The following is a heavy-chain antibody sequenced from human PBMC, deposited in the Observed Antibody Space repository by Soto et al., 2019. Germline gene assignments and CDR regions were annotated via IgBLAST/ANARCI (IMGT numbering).Heavy chain of an antibody. CDR1: GFTFSSYS. D-gene: IGHD2-15*01. V-gene: IGHV3-48*01. CDR2: ISSSSSTI. Sequence: PGGSLRLSCAASGFTFSSYSMNWVRQAPGKGLEWVSYISSSSSTIYYADSVKGRFTISRDNAKNSLYLQMNSLRAEDTAVYYCARAAGLVVVAVFDYWGQGTLVTVSS. CDR3: ARAAGLVVVAVFDY. J-gene: IGHJ4*02.